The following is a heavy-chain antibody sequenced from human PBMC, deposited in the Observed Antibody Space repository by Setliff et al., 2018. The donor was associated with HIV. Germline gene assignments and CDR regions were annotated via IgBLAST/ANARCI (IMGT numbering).Heavy chain of an antibody. D-gene: IGHD2-2*03. J-gene: IGHJ3*02. CDR1: GFTFSSYA. Sequence: GGSLRLSCAASGFTFSSYASGWVRQAPGKGLEWVSAISGSGGSTYYADSVKGRFTISSDNSKNTLYLQMNSLRGEDTAVYYCAKDLDIVVVPAAPDAFDIWGQGTMVTVSS. CDR2: ISGSGGST. V-gene: IGHV3-23*01. CDR3: AKDLDIVVVPAAPDAFDI.